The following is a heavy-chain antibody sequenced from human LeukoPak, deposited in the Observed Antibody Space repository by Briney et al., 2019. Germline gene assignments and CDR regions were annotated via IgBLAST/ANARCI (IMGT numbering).Heavy chain of an antibody. V-gene: IGHV4-61*02. D-gene: IGHD4-23*01. CDR1: GGSISSGSYY. Sequence: KPSETLSLTCTVSGGSISSGSYYWSWIRQPAGKGLEWIGRIYTSGSTNYNPSLKSRVTISVDTSKNQFSLKLSSVTAADTAVYYCARTNYGGNWGEEYFDYWGQGTLVTVSS. CDR2: IYTSGST. J-gene: IGHJ4*02. CDR3: ARTNYGGNWGEEYFDY.